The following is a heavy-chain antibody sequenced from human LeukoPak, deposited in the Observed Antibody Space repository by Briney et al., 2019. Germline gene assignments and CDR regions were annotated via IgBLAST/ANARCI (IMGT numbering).Heavy chain of an antibody. D-gene: IGHD6-13*01. Sequence: ASVKVSCKASGYTFTSYGISWVRQAPGQGLEWMGWISAYNGNTNYAQRLQGRVTMTTDTSTSTAYMELRSLRSDDTAVYYCARDSGWEQQLVRLDYYYGMDVWGQGTTVTVSS. CDR1: GYTFTSYG. CDR2: ISAYNGNT. J-gene: IGHJ6*02. CDR3: ARDSGWEQQLVRLDYYYGMDV. V-gene: IGHV1-18*01.